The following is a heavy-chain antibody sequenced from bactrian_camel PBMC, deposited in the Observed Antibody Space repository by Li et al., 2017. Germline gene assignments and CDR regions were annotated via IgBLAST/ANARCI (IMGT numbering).Heavy chain of an antibody. V-gene: IGHV3S53*01. D-gene: IGHD3*01. CDR2: IHADGRT. CDR1: GSIYDTMC. CDR3: AADRSRMTTMQTLGFTPRY. Sequence: QVQLVESGGGSVQPGGSLRLSCASSGSIYDTMCMGWVRQTTGKEREGVAVIHADGRTGYGDSAKDRFSIAKDNATNTLYLQMKDLKPEDTAMYYCAADRSRMTTMQTLGFTPRYWGQGTQVTVS. J-gene: IGHJ4*01.